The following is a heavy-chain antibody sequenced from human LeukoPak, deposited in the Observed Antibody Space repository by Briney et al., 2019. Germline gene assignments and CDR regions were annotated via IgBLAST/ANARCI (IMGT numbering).Heavy chain of an antibody. Sequence: SQTLSLTCAISGDSVSSNSAAWNWLRQSPSRGLEWLGRTYYRSKWYNDYAVSVKSRITINPDTSKNQFSLQLNSVTPEDTAVYYCASEFAMVRKGRFDPWGQGTLVTVSS. J-gene: IGHJ5*02. V-gene: IGHV6-1*01. CDR2: TYYRSKWYN. CDR1: GDSVSSNSAA. D-gene: IGHD3-10*01. CDR3: ASEFAMVRKGRFDP.